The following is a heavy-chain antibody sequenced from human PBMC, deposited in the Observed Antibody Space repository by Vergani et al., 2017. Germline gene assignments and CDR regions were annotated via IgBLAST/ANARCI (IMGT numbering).Heavy chain of an antibody. Sequence: EVQLVESGGGLVKPGGSLRLSCAASGFTFSSYSMHWVRQAPGKGLEWVSSISSSSSYIYYADSVKGRFTISRDNAKNSLYLQMNSLRADDTAVYYCARDADSSWYDYWGQGTLVTVSS. V-gene: IGHV3-21*01. CDR2: ISSSSSYI. CDR1: GFTFSSYS. D-gene: IGHD6-13*01. CDR3: ARDADSSWYDY. J-gene: IGHJ4*02.